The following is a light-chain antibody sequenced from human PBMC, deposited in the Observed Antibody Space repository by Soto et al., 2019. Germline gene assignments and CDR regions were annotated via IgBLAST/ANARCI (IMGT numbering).Light chain of an antibody. V-gene: IGLV1-44*01. CDR3: ATWDDSLNGVV. CDR1: SSNIGRNP. Sequence: QSVLTQPPSASGTPGQRVTISCSGSSSNIGRNPVHWYQQLPGTAPKLLVYSTNQRPSGVPDRFSGSKSGTSASLAISGLQSEYEAEYYCATWDDSLNGVVFGGGTKLTVL. J-gene: IGLJ3*02. CDR2: STN.